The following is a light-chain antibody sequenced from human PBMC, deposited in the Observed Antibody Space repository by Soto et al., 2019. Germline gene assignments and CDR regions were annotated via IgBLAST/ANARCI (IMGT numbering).Light chain of an antibody. CDR1: QSLLHSNGYNC. J-gene: IGKJ4*01. V-gene: IGKV2-28*01. CDR3: MQALQTPLT. Sequence: DIVMTQSPLSLPVTPGEPASISCRSSQSLLHSNGYNCLDWYLQKPGQSPQLLIHLGSNRASGVPDRISGSGSGTDFTLKISRVEAEDVGVYYCMQALQTPLTFGGGTQVEIK. CDR2: LGS.